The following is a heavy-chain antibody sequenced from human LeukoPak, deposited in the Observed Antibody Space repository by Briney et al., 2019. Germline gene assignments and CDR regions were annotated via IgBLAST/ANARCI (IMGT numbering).Heavy chain of an antibody. V-gene: IGHV3-30*02. CDR2: IRYDGSNK. Sequence: GGSLRLSCAASRFIFGAYGMHWVRQAPGKGLEWVAFIRYDGSNKYYADSVKGRFTISRDNSKNTLYLQMNSLRAADTAVYYCAKDPTHYRVWDDYDSTVLSYWGQGTLVTVSS. CDR3: AKDPTHYRVWDDYDSTVLSY. D-gene: IGHD3-22*01. J-gene: IGHJ4*02. CDR1: RFIFGAYG.